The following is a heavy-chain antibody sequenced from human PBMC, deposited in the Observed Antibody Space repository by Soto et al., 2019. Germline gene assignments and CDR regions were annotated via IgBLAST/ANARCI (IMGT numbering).Heavy chain of an antibody. Sequence: PGGSLRLSCAASGFTFSDYYMSWIRQAPGKGLEWVSYISSSGSTIYYADSVKGRFTISRDNAKNSLYLQMNSLRAEDTAVYYCARDPPNTTIPAIAQSWGQGTLVTVSS. D-gene: IGHD5-12*01. CDR2: ISSSGSTI. V-gene: IGHV3-11*01. CDR3: ARDPPNTTIPAIAQS. J-gene: IGHJ4*02. CDR1: GFTFSDYY.